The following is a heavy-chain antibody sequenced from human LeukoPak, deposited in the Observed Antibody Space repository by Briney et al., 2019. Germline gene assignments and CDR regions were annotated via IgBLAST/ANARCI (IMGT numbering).Heavy chain of an antibody. CDR3: AGTFYGSGKGERGY. J-gene: IGHJ4*02. D-gene: IGHD3-10*01. V-gene: IGHV1-69*13. CDR1: VGTFSSYA. CDR2: IIPILGTA. Sequence: VTVSFTASVGTFSSYAISWVRQTAGQGLVWVGGIIPILGTANYAKKCQGRVTLTEDQPSRTAYMKLSSLGTEDTAVYDCAGTFYGSGKGERGYWGQGTVDTVSS.